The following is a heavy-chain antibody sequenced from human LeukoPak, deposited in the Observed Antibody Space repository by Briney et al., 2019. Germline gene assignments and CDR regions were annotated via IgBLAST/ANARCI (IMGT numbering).Heavy chain of an antibody. V-gene: IGHV3-9*01. CDR3: AKDGSSGLYYFDY. CDR2: ISWNSGSI. D-gene: IGHD6-19*01. CDR1: GFTFDDYA. J-gene: IGHJ4*02. Sequence: GGSLRLSCAASGFTFDDYAMHWVRHAPGKGLEWVSGISWNSGSIGYADSVKGRFTISRDNAKNSLYLQMNSLRAEDTALYYCAKDGSSGLYYFDYWGQGTLVTVSS.